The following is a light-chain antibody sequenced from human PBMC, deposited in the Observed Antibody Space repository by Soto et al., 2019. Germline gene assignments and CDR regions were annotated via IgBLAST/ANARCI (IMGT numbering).Light chain of an antibody. CDR1: QSVSSS. CDR3: QQYNNWPPIT. J-gene: IGKJ5*01. Sequence: EIVMTQSPATLSVSPGERATLSCRASQSVSSSLAWYQQKPGQAPRLLIYDASTRATGIPARFSGSGSGTEFTLTISSLQSEDFAVHYCQQYNNWPPITFGQGTRLEIK. V-gene: IGKV3-15*01. CDR2: DAS.